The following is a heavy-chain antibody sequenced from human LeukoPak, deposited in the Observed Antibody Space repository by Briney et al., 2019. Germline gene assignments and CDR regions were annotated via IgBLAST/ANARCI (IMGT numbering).Heavy chain of an antibody. CDR1: GGSISSYY. V-gene: IGHV4-59*08. Sequence: SETLSLTCTVSGGSISSYYWSWIRQPPGKGLEWIGYIHYSGSTNYNPSLKSRVTISVDTSKNQFSLKLSSVTAADTAVYHCARHIWRGYYWLADQNWFDPWGQGTLVTVSS. CDR3: ARHIWRGYYWLADQNWFDP. D-gene: IGHD3-22*01. J-gene: IGHJ5*02. CDR2: IHYSGST.